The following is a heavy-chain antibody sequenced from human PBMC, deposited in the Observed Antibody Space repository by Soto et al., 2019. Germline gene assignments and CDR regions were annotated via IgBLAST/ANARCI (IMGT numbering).Heavy chain of an antibody. CDR3: ARESHYYGSGSYYLAAHDYGMDV. CDR1: GGSISSSSYC. Sequence: PSETLSLTCTVSGGSISSSSYCWGWIRQPPGKGLEWIGSIYYSGSTYYNPSLKSRVTISVDTSKNQFSLKLSSVTAADTAVYYCARESHYYGSGSYYLAAHDYGMDVWGQGTTVTVSS. CDR2: IYYSGST. J-gene: IGHJ6*02. V-gene: IGHV4-39*02. D-gene: IGHD3-10*01.